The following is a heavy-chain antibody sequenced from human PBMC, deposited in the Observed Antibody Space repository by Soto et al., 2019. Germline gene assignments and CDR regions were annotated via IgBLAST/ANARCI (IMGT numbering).Heavy chain of an antibody. V-gene: IGHV3-74*01. D-gene: IGHD3-10*01. CDR1: GFTLSGRS. J-gene: IGHJ6*04. CDR3: ARGWFGPDV. CDR2: IDNAGTDS. Sequence: EVQLVESGGGLVQPGGSLRLSCAASGFTLSGRSMHWVRQAPGKGLVWVSGIDNAGTDSTYADSVKGRFTSSRDNAKNMRYLQMNSRGVEDTGVYYCARGWFGPDVWGKGTTVTVSS.